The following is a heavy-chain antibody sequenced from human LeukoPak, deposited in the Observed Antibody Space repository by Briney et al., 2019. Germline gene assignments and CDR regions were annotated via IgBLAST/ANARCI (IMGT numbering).Heavy chain of an antibody. J-gene: IGHJ6*03. CDR2: IYYSGST. D-gene: IGHD2-8*01. Sequence: TSETLSLTCTVSGGSISSSSYYWGWIRQPPGKGLEWIGSIYYSGSTYYNPSLKGRVTISVDTSKNQFSLKLSSVTAADTAVYYCAREVGYCTNGVCYYHYMDVWGKGTTVTVSS. CDR1: GGSISSSSYY. V-gene: IGHV4-39*07. CDR3: AREVGYCTNGVCYYHYMDV.